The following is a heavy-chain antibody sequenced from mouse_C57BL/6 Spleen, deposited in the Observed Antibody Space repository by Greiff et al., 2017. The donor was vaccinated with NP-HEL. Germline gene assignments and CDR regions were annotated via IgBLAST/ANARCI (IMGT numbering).Heavy chain of an antibody. CDR1: GYTFTSYT. V-gene: IGHV1-4*01. J-gene: IGHJ2*01. Sequence: VKLQESGAELARPGASVKMSCKASGYTFTSYTMHWVKQRPGQGLEWIGYINPSSGYTKYNQKFKDKATLTADKSSSTAYMQLSSLTSEDSVVYYCARSAYYYGSSYEVYYFDYWGQGTTLTVSS. CDR2: INPSSGYT. D-gene: IGHD1-1*01. CDR3: ARSAYYYGSSYEVYYFDY.